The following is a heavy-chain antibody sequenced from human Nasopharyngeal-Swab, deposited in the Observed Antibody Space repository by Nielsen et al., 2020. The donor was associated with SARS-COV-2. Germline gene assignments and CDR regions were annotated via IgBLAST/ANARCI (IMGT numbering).Heavy chain of an antibody. CDR3: AKGRGEYYENAFDM. D-gene: IGHD3-3*01. J-gene: IGHJ3*02. V-gene: IGHV3-23*01. CDR1: GFSRSIYA. Sequence: GESLKISCAASGFSRSIYAMSWVRQPPGKGLEWVSTISGSATNTYYADSVKGRFTISRDNSKNTLYLQMNSLRAEDTAVYYCAKGRGEYYENAFDMWGQGTMVTVSS. CDR2: ISGSATNT.